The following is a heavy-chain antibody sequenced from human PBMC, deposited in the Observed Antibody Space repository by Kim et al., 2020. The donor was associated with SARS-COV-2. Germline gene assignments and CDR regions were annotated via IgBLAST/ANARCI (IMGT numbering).Heavy chain of an antibody. CDR3: ARDSLGHCCSSRCYSAFDP. V-gene: IGHV4-59*13. CDR2: IYYTGSP. CDR1: GGSITSYY. Sequence: SETLSLTCTVSGGSITSYYWSWIRQPPGKALEWIGFIYYTGSPNYNPSLKSRVTISVDTSKNQFSLKLSSVTAADTAVYYCARDSLGHCCSSRCYSAFDP. D-gene: IGHD2-2*01. J-gene: IGHJ5*02.